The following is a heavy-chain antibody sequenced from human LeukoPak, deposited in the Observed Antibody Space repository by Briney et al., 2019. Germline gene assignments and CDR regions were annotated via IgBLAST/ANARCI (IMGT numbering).Heavy chain of an antibody. D-gene: IGHD3-10*01. V-gene: IGHV4-59*01. CDR1: GVSISSYY. CDR2: IYYSGST. Sequence: PSETLSLTCTVSGVSISSYYWSWIRQPPGKGLEWIGYIYYSGSTNYNPSLKSGVTISVDTSKNQFSLKLSSVTAADTVVYYCARYYHETNWFDPWGQGTLVTVSS. CDR3: ARYYHETNWFDP. J-gene: IGHJ5*02.